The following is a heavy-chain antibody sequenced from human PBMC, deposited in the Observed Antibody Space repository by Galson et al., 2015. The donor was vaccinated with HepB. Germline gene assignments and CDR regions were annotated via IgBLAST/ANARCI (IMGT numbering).Heavy chain of an antibody. J-gene: IGHJ6*02. CDR1: GYTFTSYG. V-gene: IGHV1-18*04. CDR2: ISAYNGNT. D-gene: IGHD2-2*01. CDR3: ARESVLAEVPAATTYYYYGMDV. Sequence: SVKVSCKASGYTFTSYGISWVRQAPGQGLEWMGWISAYNGNTNYAQKLQGRVTMTTDTSTSTAYMELRSLRSDDTAVYYCARESVLAEVPAATTYYYYGMDVWGQGTTVTVSS.